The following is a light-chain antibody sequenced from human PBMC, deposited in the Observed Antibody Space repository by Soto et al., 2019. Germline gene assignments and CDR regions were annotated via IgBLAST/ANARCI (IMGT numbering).Light chain of an antibody. CDR3: QQSFSAPRT. CDR2: SAS. CDR1: ETIIDY. J-gene: IGKJ2*01. V-gene: IGKV1-39*01. Sequence: DIQMSQSPSSLSASVGDSVTITCRASETIIDYLHWYQQQPGEAPKLLFFSASSLHSGVPWRVRDSGSGTHFTLTTSSLQPEDFATCFCQQSFSAPRTFGLGTKLQAK.